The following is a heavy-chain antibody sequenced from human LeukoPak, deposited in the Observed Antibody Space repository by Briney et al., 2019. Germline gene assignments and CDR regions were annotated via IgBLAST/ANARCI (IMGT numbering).Heavy chain of an antibody. CDR2: ISGSGGST. D-gene: IGHD3-10*01. Sequence: GGSLRLSCAASGFTFSSYAMSWVRQAPGKGLEWVSAISGSGGSTYYADSVKGRFTISRDNAKNSLYLQMNSLRAEDTAVYYCARDITMVRGVIWGAFDIWGQGTMVTVSS. J-gene: IGHJ3*02. CDR1: GFTFSSYA. V-gene: IGHV3-23*01. CDR3: ARDITMVRGVIWGAFDI.